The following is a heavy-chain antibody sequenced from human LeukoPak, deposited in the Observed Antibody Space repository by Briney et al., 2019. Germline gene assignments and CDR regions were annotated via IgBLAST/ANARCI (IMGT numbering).Heavy chain of an antibody. CDR1: GGSFSGYY. CDR3: ARAYRSSSRMGYFQH. V-gene: IGHV4-34*01. Sequence: SETLSLTCAVYGGSFSGYYWSWIRLPPGKGLEWIGEINHSGSTNYNPSLKSRVTISVDTSKNQFSLKLSSVTAADTAVYYCARAYRSSSRMGYFQHWGQGTLVTVSS. D-gene: IGHD6-13*01. J-gene: IGHJ1*01. CDR2: INHSGST.